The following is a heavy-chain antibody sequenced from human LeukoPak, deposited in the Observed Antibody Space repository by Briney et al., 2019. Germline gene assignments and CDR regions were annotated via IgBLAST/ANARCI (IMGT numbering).Heavy chain of an antibody. J-gene: IGHJ4*02. CDR3: ARTDYGEPPYYFDY. Sequence: GGSLRLSCAASGFTFSSYWMSWGRQAPGKGLEWVANIKQDGSEKYYVDSVKGRFTISRDNAKNSLYLQMNSLRAEDTAVYYCARTDYGEPPYYFDYWGQGTLVTVSS. CDR2: IKQDGSEK. CDR1: GFTFSSYW. D-gene: IGHD4-17*01. V-gene: IGHV3-7*03.